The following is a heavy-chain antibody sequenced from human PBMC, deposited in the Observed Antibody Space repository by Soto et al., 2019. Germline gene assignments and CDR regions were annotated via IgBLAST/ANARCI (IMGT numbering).Heavy chain of an antibody. J-gene: IGHJ3*02. D-gene: IGHD5-18*01. CDR3: AREGVWIQLWYAFDI. V-gene: IGHV3-13*01. CDR1: GFTFSSYD. Sequence: GGSLRLSYAASGFTFSSYDMHWVRQATGKGLEWVSAIGTAGDTYYPGSVKGRFTISRENAKNSLYLQMNSLRAEDTAVYYCAREGVWIQLWYAFDIWGQGTMVTVSS. CDR2: IGTAGDT.